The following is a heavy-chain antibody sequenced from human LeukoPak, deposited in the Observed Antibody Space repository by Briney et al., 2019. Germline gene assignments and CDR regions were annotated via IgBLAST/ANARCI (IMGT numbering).Heavy chain of an antibody. J-gene: IGHJ6*02. D-gene: IGHD3-3*01. V-gene: IGHV4-39*01. CDR2: IYYSGST. Sequence: PSETLSLTCTVSGGSISSSSYYWGWIRQPPGKGLEWIVSIYYSGSTYCNPSLKSRVTISVDTSKNQFSLKLSSVTAADTAVYYCARHYYDFWSGPLARAHYYYGMDVWGQGTTVTVSS. CDR1: GGSISSSSYY. CDR3: ARHYYDFWSGPLARAHYYYGMDV.